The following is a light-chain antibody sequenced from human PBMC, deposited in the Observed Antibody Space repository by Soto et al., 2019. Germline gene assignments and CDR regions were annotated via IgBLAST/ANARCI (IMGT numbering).Light chain of an antibody. CDR1: QSIASN. V-gene: IGKV3-15*01. CDR3: QQYSSWVT. CDR2: GTS. J-gene: IGKJ4*01. Sequence: ELVMTQSPVTLSLSPGDTATLSCRASQSIASNLAWYQQKPGQPPRLLIYGTSTRASGVPARFSGSGSRTEFTLTITNLQSEDFAVYYCQQYSSWVTFGGGTQLEIE.